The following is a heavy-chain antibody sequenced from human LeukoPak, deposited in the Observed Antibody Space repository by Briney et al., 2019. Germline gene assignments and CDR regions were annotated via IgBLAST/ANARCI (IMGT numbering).Heavy chain of an antibody. CDR1: GFTFSDYY. J-gene: IGHJ4*02. Sequence: LRLSCAASGFTFSDYYMSWIRQHPGKGLEWIGYIYYSGSTYYNPSLKSRVTISVDTSKNQFSLKLSSVTAADTAVYCCASVTDGDYDLNYFDYWGQGTLVTVSS. V-gene: IGHV4-31*02. CDR3: ASVTDGDYDLNYFDY. D-gene: IGHD4-17*01. CDR2: IYYSGST.